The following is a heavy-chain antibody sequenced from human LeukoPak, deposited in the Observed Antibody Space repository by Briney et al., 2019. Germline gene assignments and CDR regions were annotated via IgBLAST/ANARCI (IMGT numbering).Heavy chain of an antibody. Sequence: GSLRLSCAASGFTFNSYLMHWVRQAPGKGLEWIGEISHSGSTTYNPSLRSRVTISGDTSKKQFSLKLSSVTAADTAVYYCVTYYYGSSAPKRNYWGQGILVTVSS. CDR2: ISHSGST. D-gene: IGHD3-22*01. CDR1: GFTFNSYL. CDR3: VTYYYGSSAPKRNY. V-gene: IGHV4-34*08. J-gene: IGHJ4*02.